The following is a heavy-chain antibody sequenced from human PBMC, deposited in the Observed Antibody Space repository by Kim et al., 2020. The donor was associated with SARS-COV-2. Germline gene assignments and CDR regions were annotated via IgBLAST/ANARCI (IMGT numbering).Heavy chain of an antibody. CDR3: ASGGGDGDSRRA. CDR1: GFTFSSNW. Sequence: GGSLRLSCAASGFTFSSNWMHWVRQAPGKGLEWVSRIKSDGSSTSYADSVKGRFTISRDNAKNTLYLQMNSLRAEDTAVYYCASGGGDGDSRRAWGQGTL. D-gene: IGHD3-16*01. J-gene: IGHJ4*02. CDR2: IKSDGSST. V-gene: IGHV3-74*01.